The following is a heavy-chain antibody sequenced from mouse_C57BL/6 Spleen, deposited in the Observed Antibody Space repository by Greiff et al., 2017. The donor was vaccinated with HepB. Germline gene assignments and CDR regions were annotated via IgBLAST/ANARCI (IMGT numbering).Heavy chain of an antibody. Sequence: VQLQESGPGLVQPSQSLSITCTVSGFSLTSYGVHWVRQSPGKGLEWLGVIWRGGSTDYNAAFMSRLSITKDNSKSQVFFKMNSLQADDTAIYYCAKCYYGNVDAMDYWGQGTSVTVSS. CDR2: IWRGGST. V-gene: IGHV2-5*01. J-gene: IGHJ4*01. D-gene: IGHD2-1*01. CDR1: GFSLTSYG. CDR3: AKCYYGNVDAMDY.